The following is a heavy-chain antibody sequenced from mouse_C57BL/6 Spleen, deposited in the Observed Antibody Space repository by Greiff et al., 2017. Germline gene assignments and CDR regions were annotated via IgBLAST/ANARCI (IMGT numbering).Heavy chain of an antibody. Sequence: EVQLQQSGAELVRPGASVKLSCTASGFNIKDYYMHWVKQRPEQGLEWIGWIDPENGDTESASKFQGKATITADTSSNTAYLQLSSLTSDDTAVYYCTRSYYGSTPFAYWGQGTLVTVSA. D-gene: IGHD1-1*01. J-gene: IGHJ3*01. CDR2: IDPENGDT. CDR3: TRSYYGSTPFAY. CDR1: GFNIKDYY. V-gene: IGHV14-4*01.